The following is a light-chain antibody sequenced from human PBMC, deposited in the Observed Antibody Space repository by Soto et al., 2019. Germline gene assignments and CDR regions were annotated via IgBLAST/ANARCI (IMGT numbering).Light chain of an antibody. CDR1: NSNIGNNY. J-gene: IGLJ1*01. CDR3: GTWDSSLSAGV. CDR2: DNN. V-gene: IGLV1-51*01. Sequence: SVLAQPPSLSATPGQTGSICCSGSNSNIGNNYVSWYQQLPGTAPKLLIYDNNKRPSEIPDRFSGSKSGPSATLGITGLQTGDEADYYCGTWDSSLSAGVFGTGTKVTVL.